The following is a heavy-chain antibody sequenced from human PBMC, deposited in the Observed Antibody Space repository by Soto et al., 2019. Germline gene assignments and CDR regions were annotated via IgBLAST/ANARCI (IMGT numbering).Heavy chain of an antibody. D-gene: IGHD6-13*01. CDR2: IYYSGST. V-gene: IGHV4-59*08. CDR1: GGSISSYY. J-gene: IGHJ4*02. CDR3: ARLEQIAAAGKIFDY. Sequence: SETLSLTCTVSGGSISSYYWSWIRQPPGKGLEWIGYIYYSGSTNYNPSLKSQVTISVDTSKNQFSLKLSSVTAADTAVYYCARLEQIAAAGKIFDYWGQGTLVTVSS.